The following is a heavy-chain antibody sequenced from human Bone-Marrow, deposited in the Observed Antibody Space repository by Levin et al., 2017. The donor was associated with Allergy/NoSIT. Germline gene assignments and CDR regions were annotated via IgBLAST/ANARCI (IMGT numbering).Heavy chain of an antibody. CDR1: GFTFSSYS. V-gene: IGHV3-21*01. D-gene: IGHD3-3*01. CDR3: ARTVLEWLLSVDY. CDR2: ISSSSSYI. J-gene: IGHJ4*02. Sequence: GESLKISCAASGFTFSSYSMNWVRQAPGKGLEWVSSISSSSSYIYYADSVKGRFTISRDNAKNSLYLQMNSLRAEDTAVYYCARTVLEWLLSVDYWGQGTLVTVSS.